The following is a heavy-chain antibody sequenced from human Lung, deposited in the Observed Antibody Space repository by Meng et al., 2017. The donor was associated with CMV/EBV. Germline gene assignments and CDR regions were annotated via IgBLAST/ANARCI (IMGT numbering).Heavy chain of an antibody. CDR2: IRHDGSNK. V-gene: IGHV3-30*02. CDR3: AKDQLLFGGPNAYFDD. J-gene: IGHJ4*02. Sequence: GGSLRLXCAASGFTFDTYGMHWVRQAPGKGLEWLAFIRHDGSNKFYGDSVKGRLTVSRDNSKNTLYLQMNSLGAEETAIYYCAKDQLLFGGPNAYFDDWGQGXLVTVSS. D-gene: IGHD3-16*01. CDR1: GFTFDTYG.